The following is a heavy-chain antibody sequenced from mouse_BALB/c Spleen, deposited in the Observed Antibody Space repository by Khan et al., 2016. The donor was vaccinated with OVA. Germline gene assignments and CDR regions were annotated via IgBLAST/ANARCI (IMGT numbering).Heavy chain of an antibody. J-gene: IGHJ3*01. Sequence: QVQLKQSGPGLVQPSQSLSITCTVSGFSLNNYSVHWVRQSPGKGLEWLGVIWSAGSTDYNAAFISRLTISKDNSRSHVFFKMNSLQPNDTAIYXCARRGYDYGRGALFAYWGQGTPVTVSA. CDR1: GFSLNNYS. CDR2: IWSAGST. D-gene: IGHD2-4*01. CDR3: ARRGYDYGRGALFAY. V-gene: IGHV2-2*02.